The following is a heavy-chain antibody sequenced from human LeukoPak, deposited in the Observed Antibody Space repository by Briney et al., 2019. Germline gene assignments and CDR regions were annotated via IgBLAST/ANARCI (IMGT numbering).Heavy chain of an antibody. CDR2: IFTTEVT. Sequence: SETLSLTCSVSGGSIGTFHWHWIRQPPGKGLEWIGYIFTTEVTNYSPSLKSRVTISVDTSRNQFSLRLSSVTAADTAVYYCARSDGIVGEEAWFDPWGQGTLVTVSS. CDR3: ARSDGIVGEEAWFDP. D-gene: IGHD1-26*01. V-gene: IGHV4-4*09. J-gene: IGHJ5*02. CDR1: GGSIGTFH.